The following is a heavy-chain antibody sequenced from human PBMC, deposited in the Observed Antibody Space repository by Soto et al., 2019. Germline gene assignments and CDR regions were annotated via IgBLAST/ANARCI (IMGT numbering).Heavy chain of an antibody. Sequence: SETVSLTCAVYGGSVNGYYWNWIRQPPGKGLEWIGEINHTGGTHYNPSLKSRATMSVDTSKNQFSLRLSSVTAADTAIYYCATRITVFGLLIPPFDPWGQGTQVTVSS. CDR1: GGSVNGYY. V-gene: IGHV4-34*01. CDR2: INHTGGT. D-gene: IGHD3-3*01. CDR3: ATRITVFGLLIPPFDP. J-gene: IGHJ5*02.